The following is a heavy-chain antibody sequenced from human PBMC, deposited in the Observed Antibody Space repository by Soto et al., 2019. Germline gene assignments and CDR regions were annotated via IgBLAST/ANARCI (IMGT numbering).Heavy chain of an antibody. V-gene: IGHV3-74*01. Sequence: EVQLVESEGGLVQRGGSLRLSCAASGFTFNYYWMHWVRQAPGQGLVWVSHIHSDGSTTTYADSVKGRFTISRDNAKNTLYLQMNRLRAEDTAVYYCVRGDKGGFDLWGQGTTVTVSS. D-gene: IGHD2-21*02. CDR2: IHSDGSTT. J-gene: IGHJ3*01. CDR1: GFTFNYYW. CDR3: VRGDKGGFDL.